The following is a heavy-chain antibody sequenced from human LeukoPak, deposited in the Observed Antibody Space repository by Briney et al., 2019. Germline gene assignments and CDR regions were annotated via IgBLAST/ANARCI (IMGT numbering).Heavy chain of an antibody. Sequence: ASVKVSCKASVYRFTDYYIHWVRQAPGQRLEWMGWINPASGMNPNSGGKFYAQKFRDRVTMSTDTSITTIYMWLSSLRSDDTAVYYCARVKKVLPEFEYWGQGSLLTVSS. J-gene: IGHJ4*02. CDR3: ARVKKVLPEFEY. CDR2: INPASGMNPNSGGK. D-gene: IGHD4/OR15-4a*01. V-gene: IGHV1-2*02. CDR1: VYRFTDYY.